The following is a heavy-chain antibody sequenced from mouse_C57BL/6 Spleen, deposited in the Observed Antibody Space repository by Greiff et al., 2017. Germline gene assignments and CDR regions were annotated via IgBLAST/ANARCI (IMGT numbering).Heavy chain of an antibody. CDR1: GYTFTSYW. CDR2: IDPSDSYT. Sequence: QVQLQQPGAALVLPGASVKLSCKASGYTFTSYWMHWVKQRPGQGLEWIGEIDPSDSYTNYNQKFKGKSTLTVDKSSSTAYMQLSSLTSEDSAVYYCARGVDSSGYEAYWGQGTLVTVSA. V-gene: IGHV1-69*01. D-gene: IGHD3-2*02. J-gene: IGHJ3*01. CDR3: ARGVDSSGYEAY.